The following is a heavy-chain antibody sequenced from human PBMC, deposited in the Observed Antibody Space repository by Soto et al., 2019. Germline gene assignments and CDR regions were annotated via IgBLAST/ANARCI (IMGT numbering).Heavy chain of an antibody. CDR3: GSGELNGAISAGVHDY. CDR1: EFTFSSYA. Sequence: EVQLVQSGGGLVQPGGSLRLCCAASEFTFSSYAMHWVRQAPGKGLEYTSAISKDGGFIYYADSVKGRFTISRDSSKTMLYLQMGSLRVEDMAVYYCGSGELNGAISAGVHDYWGQGALVTVSS. D-gene: IGHD6-13*01. V-gene: IGHV3-64*07. J-gene: IGHJ4*02. CDR2: ISKDGGFI.